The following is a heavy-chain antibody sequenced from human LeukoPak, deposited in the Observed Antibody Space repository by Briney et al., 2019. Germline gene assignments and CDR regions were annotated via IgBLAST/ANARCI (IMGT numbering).Heavy chain of an antibody. D-gene: IGHD3-22*01. CDR3: ARMYYDSSGYQDDY. CDR2: IYYSGST. V-gene: IGHV4-31*03. Sequence: SETLSLTCTVSGGSISSGGYYWSWIRQHPGKGLEWIGYIYYSGSTYYNPSLKSRVTISVDTSKNQFSLKLSSVTAADTAVYYCARMYYDSSGYQDDYWGQGTLVTVSS. CDR1: GGSISSGGYY. J-gene: IGHJ4*02.